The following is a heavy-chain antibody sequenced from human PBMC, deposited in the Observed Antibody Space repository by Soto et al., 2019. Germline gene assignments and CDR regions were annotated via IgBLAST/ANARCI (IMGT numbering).Heavy chain of an antibody. Sequence: EVQLVESGGGLVKPGGSLRLSCAASGFTFSSYSMNWVRQAPGKGLEWVSSISSSSSYIYYADSVKGRFTISRDNAKNSLYLQMNSLRAEDTAVYYCARDGVAATGYYYYSMDVWGKGTTVTVSS. CDR1: GFTFSSYS. CDR2: ISSSSSYI. D-gene: IGHD2-15*01. J-gene: IGHJ6*03. CDR3: ARDGVAATGYYYYSMDV. V-gene: IGHV3-21*01.